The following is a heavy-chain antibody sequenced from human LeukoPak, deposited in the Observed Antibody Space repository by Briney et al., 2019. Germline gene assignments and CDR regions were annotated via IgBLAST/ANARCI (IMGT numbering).Heavy chain of an antibody. J-gene: IGHJ2*01. Sequence: NPSETLSLTCTVSGGSISSGSYYWSWIRQPAGKGLEWIGRIYSTGSTNYNPSLKSRVTISVDTSKNQFSLKLSSVTAADTAVYYCARDPYCTNGVCYTKWYFDLWGRGTLVTVSS. CDR1: GGSISSGSYY. V-gene: IGHV4-61*02. CDR2: IYSTGST. D-gene: IGHD2-8*01. CDR3: ARDPYCTNGVCYTKWYFDL.